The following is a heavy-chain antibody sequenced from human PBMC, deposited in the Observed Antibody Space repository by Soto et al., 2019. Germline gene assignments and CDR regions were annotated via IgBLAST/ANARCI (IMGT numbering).Heavy chain of an antibody. D-gene: IGHD3-3*01. CDR3: ARDIGAITIFGVVHDAFDI. CDR2: IWYDGSNK. V-gene: IGHV3-33*01. J-gene: IGHJ3*02. Sequence: PGGSLRLSCAASGFTFSSYGMHWVRQAPGKGLEWVAVIWYDGSNKYYADSVKGRFTISRDNSKNTLYLQMNSLRAEDTAVYYCARDIGAITIFGVVHDAFDIWGQGTMVTV. CDR1: GFTFSSYG.